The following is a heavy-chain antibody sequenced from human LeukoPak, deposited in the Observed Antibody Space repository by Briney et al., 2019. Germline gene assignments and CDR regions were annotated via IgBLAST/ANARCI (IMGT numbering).Heavy chain of an antibody. CDR3: ARERSDSSSVWFDP. V-gene: IGHV1-69*13. Sequence: VASVKVSCKASGYTFTTYGINWVRQAPGQGLEWMGGIIPIFGTANYAQKFQGRVTITADESTSTAYMELSSLRSEDTAVYYCARERSDSSSVWFDPWGQGTLVTVSS. CDR1: GYTFTTYG. J-gene: IGHJ5*02. CDR2: IIPIFGTA. D-gene: IGHD6-13*01.